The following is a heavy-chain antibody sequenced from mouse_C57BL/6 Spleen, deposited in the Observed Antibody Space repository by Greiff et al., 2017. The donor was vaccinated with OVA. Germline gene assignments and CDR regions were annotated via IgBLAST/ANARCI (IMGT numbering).Heavy chain of an antibody. D-gene: IGHD1-1*01. J-gene: IGHJ1*03. CDR1: GYTFTSYW. CDR2: INPSNGGT. Sequence: QVQLQQPGTELVKPGASVKLSCKASGYTFTSYWMHWVKQRPGQGLEWIGNINPSNGGTTYNEKFKSKATLTVDKSSSTAYMQLSSLTSEDSAVYYCARSEYYGTPYWYFDVWGTGTTVTVSS. CDR3: ARSEYYGTPYWYFDV. V-gene: IGHV1-53*01.